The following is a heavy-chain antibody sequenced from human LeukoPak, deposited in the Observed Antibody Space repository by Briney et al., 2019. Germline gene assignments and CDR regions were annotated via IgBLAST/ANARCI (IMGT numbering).Heavy chain of an antibody. Sequence: PWGSLRLSCAASGLAFSAYKMHWVRQAPRKGLVWVSRISTDGYTTDYADFVQGRFTASRDNTKNTWSLEMNSLRAEDTAVYYCVVGGSPGYWGQETLVTVSS. CDR1: GLAFSAYK. V-gene: IGHV3-74*01. J-gene: IGHJ4*02. D-gene: IGHD2-15*01. CDR3: VVGGSPGY. CDR2: ISTDGYTT.